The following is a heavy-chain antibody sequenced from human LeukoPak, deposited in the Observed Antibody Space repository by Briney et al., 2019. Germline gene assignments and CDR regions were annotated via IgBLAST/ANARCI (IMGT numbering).Heavy chain of an antibody. Sequence: SETLSLTCTVSGGSISSSSYYWGWIRQPPGKGLEWIGSIYYSGSTYYNPSLKSRVTISVDTSKKQFSLRLTSVIAADTAVYYCARVAKHFRGGLSFYFMDVWGIGTTVTISS. D-gene: IGHD3-10*01. CDR3: ARVAKHFRGGLSFYFMDV. J-gene: IGHJ6*03. CDR2: IYYSGST. V-gene: IGHV4-39*07. CDR1: GGSISSSSYY.